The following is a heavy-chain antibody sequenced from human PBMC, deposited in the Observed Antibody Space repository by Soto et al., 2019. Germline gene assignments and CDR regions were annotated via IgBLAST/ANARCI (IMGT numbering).Heavy chain of an antibody. CDR2: LNWNSGDI. J-gene: IGHJ4*02. CDR1: GFTFDNYA. V-gene: IGHV3-9*01. Sequence: GGSLRLSCVASGFTFDNYAMHWVRQAPGKGLEWVSGLNWNSGDIGYADSVKGRFTISRDNAKNSLYLQMNSLRTDDTAFYYCAKDMSGYPPYYFDYWGQGTLVTVSS. D-gene: IGHD3-3*01. CDR3: AKDMSGYPPYYFDY.